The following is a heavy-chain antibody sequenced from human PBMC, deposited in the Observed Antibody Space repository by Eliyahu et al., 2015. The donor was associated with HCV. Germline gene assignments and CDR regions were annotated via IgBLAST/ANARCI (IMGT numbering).Heavy chain of an antibody. CDR3: VKDVGGTAYFNS. D-gene: IGHD3-10*01. Sequence: EVQLLESGXGLAQPGGSLRLSCVASLLXFSAYGMGWVRQAPGKGLEWVSTISGNAANTHYPDSVKGRFTVSRDNSKKTLYLHMNSLRAEXTAVYYCVKDVGGTAYFNSWGQGTLVAVSS. CDR1: LLXFSAYG. V-gene: IGHV3-23*01. J-gene: IGHJ4*02. CDR2: ISGNAANT.